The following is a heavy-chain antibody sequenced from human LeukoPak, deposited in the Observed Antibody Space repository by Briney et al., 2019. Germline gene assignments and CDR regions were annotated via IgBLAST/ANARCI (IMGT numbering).Heavy chain of an antibody. V-gene: IGHV4-59*01. J-gene: IGHJ5*02. CDR1: GGSISSYY. D-gene: IGHD3-10*01. CDR2: IYYSGST. CDR3: ASFYGSGRDWFDP. Sequence: SETLSLTCTVSGGSISSYYWSWIRQPPGKGLEWIGYIYYSGSTNYNPSLKSRVTISVDTSKNQFSLKLSSVTAADTAVYYCASFYGSGRDWFDPWGQGTLVTVSS.